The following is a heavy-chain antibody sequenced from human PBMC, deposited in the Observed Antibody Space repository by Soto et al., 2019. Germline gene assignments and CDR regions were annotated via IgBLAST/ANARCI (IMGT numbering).Heavy chain of an antibody. Sequence: SETLSLTCAVSGYSISSGYYWGWLRQPPGKGLEWIGSIYHGGSTYYNPSLNSRVTLSIDMTKSQFYLRLNSVTAADTAVYYCASSAGHPGDFFYYNGMDVWGQGATVTVS. CDR3: ASSAGHPGDFFYYNGMDV. D-gene: IGHD3-10*01. CDR1: GYSISSGYY. J-gene: IGHJ6*02. V-gene: IGHV4-38-2*01. CDR2: IYHGGST.